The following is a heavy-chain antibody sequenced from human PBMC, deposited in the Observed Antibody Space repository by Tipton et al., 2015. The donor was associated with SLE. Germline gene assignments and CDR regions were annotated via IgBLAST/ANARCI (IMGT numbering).Heavy chain of an antibody. Sequence: TLSLTCAVDGGSFNTYYWTWIRQHPGKGLEWIGYIYYSGNTFYNPSLRSRVTISEDTSMKQISLKVRSVTAADTAVYYCARLAGYNHFDFWGQGTLVIVSS. CDR2: IYYSGNT. V-gene: IGHV4-59*12. CDR3: ARLAGYNHFDF. CDR1: GGSFNTYY. J-gene: IGHJ4*02. D-gene: IGHD5-24*01.